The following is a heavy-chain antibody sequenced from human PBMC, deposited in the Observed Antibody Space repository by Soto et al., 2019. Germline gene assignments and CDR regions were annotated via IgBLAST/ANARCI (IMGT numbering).Heavy chain of an antibody. Sequence: PGGSLRLSCAASGFTFSSYGMHWVRQAPGKGLEWVAVISYDGSNKYYADSVKGRFTISRDNSKNTLYLQMNSLRAEDTAVYYCAKDVVGKIFGVVPNYGMDVWGQGNTVTVSS. CDR2: ISYDGSNK. CDR1: GFTFSSYG. V-gene: IGHV3-30*18. J-gene: IGHJ6*01. CDR3: AKDVVGKIFGVVPNYGMDV. D-gene: IGHD3-3*01.